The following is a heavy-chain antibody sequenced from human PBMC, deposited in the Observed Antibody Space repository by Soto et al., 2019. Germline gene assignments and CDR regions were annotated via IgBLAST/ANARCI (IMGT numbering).Heavy chain of an antibody. D-gene: IGHD1-1*01. CDR1: GYAFTTYG. Sequence: QVHLVQSGAEVKKPGASVKVSCKGSGYAFTTYGITWVRQAPGQGLEWMGWISAHNGNTNYAQKLQGRVTVTRETSTSPAYMELMSLRPDDTAVIYCARGRYGDYWGQGALVTVSS. J-gene: IGHJ4*02. CDR3: ARGRYGDY. V-gene: IGHV1-18*01. CDR2: ISAHNGNT.